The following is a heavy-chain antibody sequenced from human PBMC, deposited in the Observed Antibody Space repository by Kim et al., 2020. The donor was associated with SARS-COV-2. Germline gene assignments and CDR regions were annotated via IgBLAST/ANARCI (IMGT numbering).Heavy chain of an antibody. J-gene: IGHJ4*02. CDR2: ISGSGGST. CDR3: AKDPTRGYSSGWYWGDY. Sequence: GGSLRLSCAASGFTFSSYAMSWVRQAPGKGLEWVSAISGSGGSTYYADSVKGRFTISRDNSKNTLYLQMNSLRAEDTAVYYCAKDPTRGYSSGWYWGDYWGQGTLVTVSS. CDR1: GFTFSSYA. D-gene: IGHD6-19*01. V-gene: IGHV3-23*01.